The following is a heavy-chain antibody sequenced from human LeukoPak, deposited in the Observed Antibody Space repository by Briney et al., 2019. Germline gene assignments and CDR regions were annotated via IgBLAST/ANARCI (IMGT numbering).Heavy chain of an antibody. Sequence: ASVKVSFKSSGYTFTSYYMHWVRQAPGQGLEWMGIINPSGGSTSYAQKFQGRVTMTRDTSTSAVYMELSSLRSEDTAVYYCARAYYYDSSGYANLFDYWGQGTLVTVSS. CDR3: ARAYYYDSSGYANLFDY. J-gene: IGHJ4*02. CDR1: GYTFTSYY. D-gene: IGHD3-22*01. CDR2: INPSGGST. V-gene: IGHV1-46*01.